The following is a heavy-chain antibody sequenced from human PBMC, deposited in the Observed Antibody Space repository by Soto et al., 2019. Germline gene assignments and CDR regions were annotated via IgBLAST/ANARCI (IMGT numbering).Heavy chain of an antibody. D-gene: IGHD6-13*01. CDR3: ARLGQQLARSYFDY. V-gene: IGHV4-59*08. Sequence: PSEPRSHMCTVSGGSISSYYWNWFRKHPGKGLEWIGYIYYSGSTNYNPSLKSRVTISVDTSKNQFSLQLSSVTAADTAVYYRARLGQQLARSYFDYWGQGALVTVSP. CDR1: GGSISSYY. J-gene: IGHJ4*02. CDR2: IYYSGST.